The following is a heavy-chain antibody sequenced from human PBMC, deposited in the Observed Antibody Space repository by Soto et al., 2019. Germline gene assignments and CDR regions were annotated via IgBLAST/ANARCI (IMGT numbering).Heavy chain of an antibody. CDR2: IYASGST. Sequence: SETLSLTCNVSDDSLSTYYWSWIRQSAGKGLEWIGRIYASGSTNCNPSLKGRVSMSVDTSKKQFSLKMMSVTAADTAMYYCARSAIPRGGWFRPWGQGVLVTVSS. V-gene: IGHV4-4*07. D-gene: IGHD2-21*01. J-gene: IGHJ5*02. CDR3: ARSAIPRGGWFRP. CDR1: DDSLSTYY.